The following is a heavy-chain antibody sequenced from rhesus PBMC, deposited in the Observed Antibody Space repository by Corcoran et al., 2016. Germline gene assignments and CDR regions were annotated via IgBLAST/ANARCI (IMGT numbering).Heavy chain of an antibody. V-gene: IGHV4S10*01. Sequence: QVQLQESGPGVVKPSETLSLTCAVSGGSISDSYRWSWIRQPPGKGLEWIGYIYGSSTSTNYNPSLKSRVTISKDTSKNQFSLKLSSVTAADTAVYYCAREAYSWTLDYWGQGVLVTVSS. CDR1: GGSISDSYR. CDR2: IYGSSTST. D-gene: IGHD1-1*01. CDR3: AREAYSWTLDY. J-gene: IGHJ4*01.